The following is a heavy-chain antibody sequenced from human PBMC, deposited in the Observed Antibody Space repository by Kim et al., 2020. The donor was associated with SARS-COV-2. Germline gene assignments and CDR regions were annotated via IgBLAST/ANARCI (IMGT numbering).Heavy chain of an antibody. CDR3: TTGPGNSGY. Sequence: GGSLRLSCVASGLTFSNAWMSWVRQAPGKGLEWIGRIKSKIDGGTIEYSAPVKGRFIISRDDSKNTQYLQMNSLKIEDTAVYYCTTGPGNSGYWGQGTL. J-gene: IGHJ4*02. V-gene: IGHV3-15*01. CDR2: IKSKIDGGTI. D-gene: IGHD3-10*01. CDR1: GLTFSNAW.